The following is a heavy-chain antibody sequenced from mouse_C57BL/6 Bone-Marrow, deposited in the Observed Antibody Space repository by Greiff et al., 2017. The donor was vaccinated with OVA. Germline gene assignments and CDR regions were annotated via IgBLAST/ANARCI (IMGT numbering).Heavy chain of an antibody. V-gene: IGHV1-42*01. CDR2: INPSTGGT. J-gene: IGHJ3*01. CDR3: ARPYYYGSSTSFAY. D-gene: IGHD1-1*01. Sequence: DVQLQESGPELVKPGASVKISCKASGYSFTGYYMHWVKQSPEKSLEWIGEINPSTGGTTYNQKFKAKATLTVDKSSSTACMQLKSLTSEDSAVYYCARPYYYGSSTSFAYWGQGTLVTVSA. CDR1: GYSFTGYY.